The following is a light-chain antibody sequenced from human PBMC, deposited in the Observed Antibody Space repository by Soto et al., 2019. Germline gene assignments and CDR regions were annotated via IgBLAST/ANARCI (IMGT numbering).Light chain of an antibody. Sequence: QSLLAQPAFVSGSPGQSITISCTGSSSDVGAYNYVSWYQHHPDKAPKLVIYDVTNRPSGVSNRFSGSKSGNTASLTISGLQAEDEADYYCNSYTSSTTPYVFGTGTKVTVL. CDR1: SSDVGAYNY. V-gene: IGLV2-14*03. CDR3: NSYTSSTTPYV. J-gene: IGLJ1*01. CDR2: DVT.